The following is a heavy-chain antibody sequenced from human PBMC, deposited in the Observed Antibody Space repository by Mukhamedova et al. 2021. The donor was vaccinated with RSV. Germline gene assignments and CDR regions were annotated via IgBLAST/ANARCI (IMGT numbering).Heavy chain of an antibody. V-gene: IGHV3-21*01. CDR2: ISSSSSYI. Sequence: APGKGLEWVSSISSSSSYIYYADSVKGRFTISRDNAKNSLYLQMNILRAEATAGFYCARDAGGYADFDYCCQGTLVTVSS. CDR3: ARDAGGYADFDY. D-gene: IGHD5-12*01. J-gene: IGHJ4*02.